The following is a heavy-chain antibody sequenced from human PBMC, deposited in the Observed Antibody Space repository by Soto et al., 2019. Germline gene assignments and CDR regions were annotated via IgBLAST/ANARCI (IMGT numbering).Heavy chain of an antibody. J-gene: IGHJ4*02. CDR2: FYYNGNT. D-gene: IGHD3-10*01. CDR1: GDSISSSTYY. V-gene: IGHV4-39*01. CDR3: ARSPKGLGNFDY. Sequence: SETLSLTCSVSGDSISSSTYYWGWMRQPPGKGLEWIASFYYNGNTYYNPSLKSRVTIFVDTSKNQFSLKLSSVTAADTAVYYCARSPKGLGNFDYWGQGTLVTVSS.